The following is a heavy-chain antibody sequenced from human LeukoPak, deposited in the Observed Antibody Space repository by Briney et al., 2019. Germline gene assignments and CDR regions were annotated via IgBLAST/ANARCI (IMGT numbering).Heavy chain of an antibody. V-gene: IGHV4-59*01. J-gene: IGHJ3*02. CDR1: GGSISSYY. CDR3: ARGDGYGDYSDAFDI. Sequence: SETLSLTCTVSGGSISSYYWSWIRQPPGKGLEWIGYIYYSGSTNYNPSLKSRVTISVDTSKNQFSLKLSSVTAADTAVYYCARGDGYGDYSDAFDIWGQGTMVTVSS. CDR2: IYYSGST. D-gene: IGHD4-17*01.